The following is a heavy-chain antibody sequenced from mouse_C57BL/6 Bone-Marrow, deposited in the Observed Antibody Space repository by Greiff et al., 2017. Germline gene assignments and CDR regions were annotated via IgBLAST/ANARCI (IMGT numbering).Heavy chain of an antibody. CDR1: GYSFTGYY. Sequence: VQLKESGPELVKPGASVKISCKASGYSFTGYYMNWVKQSPEKSLEWIGEINPGTGGTTYNQTFKAKATLTGDKSSSTAYMQLKSLTSEDSAVYYWARSPGLLLAYWGQGTLVTVSA. CDR2: INPGTGGT. V-gene: IGHV1-42*01. J-gene: IGHJ3*01. D-gene: IGHD2-3*01. CDR3: ARSPGLLLAY.